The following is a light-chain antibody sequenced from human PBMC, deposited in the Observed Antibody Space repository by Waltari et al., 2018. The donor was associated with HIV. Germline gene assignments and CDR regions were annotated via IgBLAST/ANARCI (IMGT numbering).Light chain of an antibody. J-gene: IGLJ3*02. CDR1: SSDVGSYNV. CDR2: EDN. Sequence: QSALTQPASVSGSPGPSITISRTGTSSDVGSYNVVSWYQQHPGKAPKLMIYEDNKRPSGVSNRFSGSKSGNTASLTISGLQAEDEADYYCCSYTGSTTWVFGGGTKLTVL. CDR3: CSYTGSTTWV. V-gene: IGLV2-23*01.